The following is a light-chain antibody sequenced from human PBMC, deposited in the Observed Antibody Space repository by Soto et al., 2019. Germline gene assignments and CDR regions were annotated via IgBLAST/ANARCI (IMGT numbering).Light chain of an antibody. CDR1: NSDVGGYNY. Sequence: QSALTQPASVSGSPGQSITISCTGTNSDVGGYNYVSWYQQHPGKAPKLMIFDVSNRPSEVSNRFSGSRSGNTASLTISGLQAEDEADYYCSSYTSSSTVVFGGGTKVTVL. CDR3: SSYTSSSTVV. CDR2: DVS. V-gene: IGLV2-14*01. J-gene: IGLJ2*01.